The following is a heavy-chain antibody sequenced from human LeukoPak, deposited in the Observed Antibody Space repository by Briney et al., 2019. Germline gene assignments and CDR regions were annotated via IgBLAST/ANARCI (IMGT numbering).Heavy chain of an antibody. CDR3: AREYKNYYGSGSYYPD. CDR2: ISAYNGNT. D-gene: IGHD3-10*01. CDR1: GYTFTSYG. Sequence: ASVKVSCKASGYTFTSYGISWVRQAPGQGLEWMGWISAYNGNTNYAQKPQGRVTMTTDTSTSTAYMELRSLRSDDTAVYYCAREYKNYYGSGSYYPDWGQGTLVTVSS. V-gene: IGHV1-18*01. J-gene: IGHJ4*02.